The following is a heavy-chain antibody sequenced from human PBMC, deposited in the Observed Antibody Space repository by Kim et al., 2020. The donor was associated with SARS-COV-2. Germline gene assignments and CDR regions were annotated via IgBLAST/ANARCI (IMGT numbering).Heavy chain of an antibody. CDR1: GFSFSNFA. CDR3: AKTGSGGGLFYLDS. CDR2: ISYDGRNK. J-gene: IGHJ4*02. D-gene: IGHD3-10*01. V-gene: IGHV3-30*18. Sequence: GGSLRLSCVGSGFSFSNFAMHWVRQAPGKGLEWLARISYDGRNKYYVDSVEGRFTISRENSRNTVYLQMSGLTTDDTGVYFCAKTGSGGGLFYLDSWGQG.